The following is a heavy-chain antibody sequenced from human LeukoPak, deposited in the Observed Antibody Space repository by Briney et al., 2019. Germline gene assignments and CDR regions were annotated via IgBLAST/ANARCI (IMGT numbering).Heavy chain of an antibody. CDR1: GYTFTSYG. J-gene: IGHJ4*02. Sequence: ASVKVSCKASGYTFTSYGISWVRQAPGQGLEWMGWTSAYNGNTNYAQKLQGRVTMTTDTSTSTAYMELRSLRSDDTAVYYCARVGGVVVPAALYFDYWGQGTLVTVSS. D-gene: IGHD2-2*01. CDR2: TSAYNGNT. CDR3: ARVGGVVVPAALYFDY. V-gene: IGHV1-18*01.